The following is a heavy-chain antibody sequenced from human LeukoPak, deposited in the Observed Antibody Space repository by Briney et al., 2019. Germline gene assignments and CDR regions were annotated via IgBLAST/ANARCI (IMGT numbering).Heavy chain of an antibody. CDR1: GFTFGVFA. CDR2: IRSTAYGGTT. CDR3: TSHYDILTGYYPGADY. V-gene: IGHV3-49*04. J-gene: IGHJ4*02. D-gene: IGHD3-9*01. Sequence: GRSLRLSCTASGFTFGVFAMSSVRQAPGEGPGWVGFIRSTAYGGTTEYAASVKGRFTISRDDSKSIAYLQMNSLKTEDTAVYYCTSHYDILTGYYPGADYWGQGTLVTVSS.